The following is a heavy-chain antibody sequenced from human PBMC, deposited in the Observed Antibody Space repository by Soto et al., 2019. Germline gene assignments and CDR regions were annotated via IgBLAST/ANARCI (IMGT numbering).Heavy chain of an antibody. CDR1: GGSISSGDYY. Sequence: SETLSLTCTVSGGSISSGDYYWSWIRQPPGKGLEWIGYIYYSGSTYYNPSLKSRVTISVDTSKNQFSLKLSPVTAADTAVYYCARENNVLPGGYFDYWGQGTLVTVSS. CDR3: ARENNVLPGGYFDY. D-gene: IGHD3-10*01. CDR2: IYYSGST. V-gene: IGHV4-30-4*01. J-gene: IGHJ4*02.